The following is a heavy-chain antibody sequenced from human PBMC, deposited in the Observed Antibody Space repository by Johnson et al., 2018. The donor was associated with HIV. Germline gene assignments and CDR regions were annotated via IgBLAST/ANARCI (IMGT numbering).Heavy chain of an antibody. Sequence: VQLVESGGGVVRPGGSLRLSCAASGFTFDDYGMSWVRQAPGKGLEWVSGINWNGIITGYADSVKGRLTISRDNAKNSLYLQMNSLRAEDTALYYCARDRSLTGYIITAAFDIWGQGTMVTVSS. CDR2: INWNGIIT. D-gene: IGHD3-9*01. CDR3: ARDRSLTGYIITAAFDI. V-gene: IGHV3-20*04. J-gene: IGHJ3*02. CDR1: GFTFDDYG.